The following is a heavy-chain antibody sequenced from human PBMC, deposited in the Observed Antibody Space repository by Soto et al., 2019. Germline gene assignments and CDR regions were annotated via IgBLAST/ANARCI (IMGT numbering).Heavy chain of an antibody. J-gene: IGHJ6*02. Sequence: PWESLNISCKGSGYSFTSYWISWVRQMPGKGLEWMGRIDPSDSYTNYSPSFQGHVTMSADKSISTAYLQWSSLKASDTAMYYCANAPLRYFYYYGMDVWGQGTTVTVSS. D-gene: IGHD3-9*01. CDR3: ANAPLRYFYYYGMDV. CDR2: IDPSDSYT. CDR1: GYSFTSYW. V-gene: IGHV5-10-1*01.